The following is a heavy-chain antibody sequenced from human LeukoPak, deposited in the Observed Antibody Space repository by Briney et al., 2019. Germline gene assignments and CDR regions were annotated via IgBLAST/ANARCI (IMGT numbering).Heavy chain of an antibody. V-gene: IGHV5-51*01. Sequence: GESLKISCKGSGYSINNYWIGWVRQMPGKGLEWMGIIYPGDSDTRYSPSFQGQVTISADKSISTAYLQWSSLKASDTAMYYCARHAGGVSGSYYNFDYWGQGTLVTVSS. CDR2: IYPGDSDT. D-gene: IGHD1-26*01. CDR1: GYSINNYW. CDR3: ARHAGGVSGSYYNFDY. J-gene: IGHJ4*02.